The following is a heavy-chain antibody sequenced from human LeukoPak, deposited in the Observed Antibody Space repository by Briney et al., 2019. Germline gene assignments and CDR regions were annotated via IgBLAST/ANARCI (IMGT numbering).Heavy chain of an antibody. J-gene: IGHJ6*04. CDR2: IYAGDST. CDR3: AELGITMIGGV. CDR1: GFTVSSNY. V-gene: IGHV3-53*01. D-gene: IGHD3-10*02. Sequence: GGSLRLSCAASGFTVSSNYMNWVRQAPGKGLQWVSVIYAGDSTYYADSVKGRFTISRDNAKNSLYLQMNSLRAEDTAVYYCAELGITMIGGVWGKGTTVTISS.